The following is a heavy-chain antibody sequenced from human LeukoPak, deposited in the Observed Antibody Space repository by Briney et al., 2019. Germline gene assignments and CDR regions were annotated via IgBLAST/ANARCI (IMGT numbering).Heavy chain of an antibody. CDR1: GGTFSSYA. CDR3: ARGHPGTPGEYGMDV. CDR2: IIPIFGIA. Sequence: GSSVKVSCKASGGTFSSYAIGWVRQAPGQGLEWMGRIIPIFGIANYAQKFQGRVTITADKSTSTAYMELSSLRSEDTAVYYCARGHPGTPGEYGMDVWGQGTTVTVSS. V-gene: IGHV1-69*04. J-gene: IGHJ6*02. D-gene: IGHD3-10*01.